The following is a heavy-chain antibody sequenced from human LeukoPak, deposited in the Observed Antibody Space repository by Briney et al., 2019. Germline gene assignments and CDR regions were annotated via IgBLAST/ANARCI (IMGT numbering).Heavy chain of an antibody. D-gene: IGHD2-8*01. V-gene: IGHV3-7*01. CDR3: AKGGRGNGEVY. Sequence: GGSLRLSCAVSGFTFSSYWMNWVRQAPGKGLEWVANIKQVGSEKNYVDSVKGRFTISRDNAKSSLFLQMNDLRAEDTAVYYCAKGGRGNGEVYWGQGTLVTVSS. CDR1: GFTFSSYW. J-gene: IGHJ4*02. CDR2: IKQVGSEK.